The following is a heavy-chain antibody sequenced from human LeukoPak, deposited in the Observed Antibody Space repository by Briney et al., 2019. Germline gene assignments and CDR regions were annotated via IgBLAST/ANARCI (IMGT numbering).Heavy chain of an antibody. CDR3: AKHLVTLPYYFDY. V-gene: IGHV3-11*01. CDR1: GFTVSDYY. Sequence: GGSLRLSCAASGFTVSDYYMSWIRQAPGKGLEWVSYIISRGSNMNYVDSVKGRFTISRDNAKNSLYLQMNSLRAEDTAVYYCAKHLVTLPYYFDYWGQGTLVTVSS. CDR2: IISRGSNM. J-gene: IGHJ4*02. D-gene: IGHD4-11*01.